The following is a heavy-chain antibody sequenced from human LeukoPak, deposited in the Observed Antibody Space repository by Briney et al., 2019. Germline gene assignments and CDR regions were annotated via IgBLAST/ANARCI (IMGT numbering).Heavy chain of an antibody. V-gene: IGHV4-34*01. Sequence: SETLSLTCAVYGGSFSGYYWSWIRQPPGKGLEWIGEINHSGSTNYNPSLKSRVTISVDTSKNQFSLKLSSVTAADTAVYYCARMGYGDYSNYWSQGTLVTVSS. CDR1: GGSFSGYY. J-gene: IGHJ4*02. CDR2: INHSGST. D-gene: IGHD4-17*01. CDR3: ARMGYGDYSNY.